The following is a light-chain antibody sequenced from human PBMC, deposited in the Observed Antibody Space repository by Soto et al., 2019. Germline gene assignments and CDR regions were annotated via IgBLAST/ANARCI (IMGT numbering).Light chain of an antibody. J-gene: IGKJ1*01. CDR1: QSVSSN. CDR2: GAS. Sequence: EIVMTQSPATLSVSPGERATLSCRASQSVSSNLAWYQQKPGQAPRLLIYGASTRATGIPARFSGSGSGTEFTLTISSLQSEDFAVYYCQQYNNWQGTFGQGTRWISN. V-gene: IGKV3-15*01. CDR3: QQYNNWQGT.